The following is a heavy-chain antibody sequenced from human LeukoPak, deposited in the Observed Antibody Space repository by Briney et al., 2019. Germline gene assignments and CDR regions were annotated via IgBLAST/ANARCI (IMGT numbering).Heavy chain of an antibody. CDR3: ARDGTPGGYDIFI. V-gene: IGHV4-39*07. CDR2: IYYSGST. Sequence: SETLSLTCTVSGGSISSSSYYWGWIRQPPGKGLEWIGSIYYSGSTYYNPSLKSRVTISVDKSKNQFSLKLSSVTAADTAVYYCARDGTPGGYDIFIWGRGTLVTVSS. J-gene: IGHJ2*01. CDR1: GGSISSSSYY. D-gene: IGHD3-9*01.